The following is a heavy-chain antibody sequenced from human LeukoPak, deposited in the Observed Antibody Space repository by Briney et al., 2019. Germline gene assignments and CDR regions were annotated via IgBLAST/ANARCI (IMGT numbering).Heavy chain of an antibody. CDR3: ARTPQHPYSRDMYDP. CDR2: IYTSGST. Sequence: SQTLSLTCTVSGGSLSSGSYYWSWIRQPAGKGLEWIGRIYTSGSTNYNPSLKTRVTISVDTSKNQFSLKLSSVTAADTAVYYCARTPQHPYSRDMYDPWGQGTLVTVSS. CDR1: GGSLSSGSYY. D-gene: IGHD6-19*01. J-gene: IGHJ5*02. V-gene: IGHV4-61*02.